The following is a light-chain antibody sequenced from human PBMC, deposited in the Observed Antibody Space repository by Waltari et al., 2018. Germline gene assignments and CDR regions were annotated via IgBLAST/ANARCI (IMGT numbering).Light chain of an antibody. CDR1: QSVSKY. CDR3: QQRAAWPRT. J-gene: IGKJ1*01. Sequence: EIVLTQSPATLCLSPGERATLSCRASQSVSKYLAWYQQRPGQAPRLLIYDASNRAADIPARFSASGSGTDFTLTISSLEPEDFAVYYCQQRAAWPRTFGQGTKVEIK. CDR2: DAS. V-gene: IGKV3-11*01.